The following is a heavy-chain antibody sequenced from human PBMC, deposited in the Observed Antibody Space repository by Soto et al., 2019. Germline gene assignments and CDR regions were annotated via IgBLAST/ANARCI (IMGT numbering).Heavy chain of an antibody. CDR2: VKSKTHGGTT. CDR1: GFTFSNAW. D-gene: IGHD3-10*01. J-gene: IGHJ4*02. V-gene: IGHV3-15*01. CDR3: ATGGYYPDY. Sequence: GGFLRLSCAGSGFTFSNAWMNWVRQAPGKGLEWVGRVKSKTHGGTTDYAAPVKGRFTISRDDSENTVFLQMNSLKTEDTAVYYCATGGYYPDYWGQGTLVTVSS.